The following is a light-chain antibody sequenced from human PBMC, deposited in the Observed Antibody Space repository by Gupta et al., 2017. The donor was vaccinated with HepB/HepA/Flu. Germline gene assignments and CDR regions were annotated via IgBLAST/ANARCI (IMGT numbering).Light chain of an antibody. CDR2: GGS. CDR3: QQYGSSPRT. Sequence: EIVLTQSPGTLSLSQGDSATLSCRASQSVSSRYLACYQQKPGQAPSLLIYGGSSRATGIPDRFSGSGSGTDFTLTISRLEPEDFAVYYCQQYGSSPRTFGQGTKVEIK. J-gene: IGKJ1*01. V-gene: IGKV3-20*01. CDR1: QSVSSRY.